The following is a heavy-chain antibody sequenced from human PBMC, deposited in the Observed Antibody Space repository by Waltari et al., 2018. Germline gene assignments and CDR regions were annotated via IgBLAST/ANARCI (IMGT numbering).Heavy chain of an antibody. CDR2: IHRSGRT. Sequence: QLQLQQSGPGLVKPSESLSLTCGVSGDSMSENYWWSWVRQSPEKGLEGIGQIHRSGRTYYNPSLESRVSVSMDTSNNKFFLKLSSAIAADTAVYYCARDRGRGLYFDSWGQGTLVTVSP. CDR3: ARDRGRGLYFDS. V-gene: IGHV4-4*02. J-gene: IGHJ4*02. CDR1: GDSMSENYW. D-gene: IGHD2-15*01.